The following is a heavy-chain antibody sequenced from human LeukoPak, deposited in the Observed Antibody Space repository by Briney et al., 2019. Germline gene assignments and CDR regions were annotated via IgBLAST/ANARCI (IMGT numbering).Heavy chain of an antibody. Sequence: KPSETLSLTCTVSGGSISSSSYYWGWIRQPPGKGLEWIGSIYYSGSTYYNPSLKSRVTISVDTSKNQFSLKLSSVTAADTAVYYCARGYDFWSGYLWYPFDAFDIWGQGTMVTVSS. V-gene: IGHV4-39*07. CDR2: IYYSGST. D-gene: IGHD3-3*01. CDR3: ARGYDFWSGYLWYPFDAFDI. J-gene: IGHJ3*02. CDR1: GGSISSSSYY.